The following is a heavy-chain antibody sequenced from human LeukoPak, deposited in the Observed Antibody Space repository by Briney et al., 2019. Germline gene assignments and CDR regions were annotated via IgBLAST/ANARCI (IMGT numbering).Heavy chain of an antibody. CDR1: GGSFSGYY. CDR3: ARVDIAAGTCNDY. V-gene: IGHV4-34*01. J-gene: IGHJ4*02. CDR2: INHSGST. D-gene: IGHD6-13*01. Sequence: SETLSLTCAVYGGSFSGYYWSWIRQPPGKGLEWIGEINHSGSTNYNPSLKSRVTISVDTSKNQFSLKLSSVTAADTAVYYCARVDIAAGTCNDYWGQGTLVTVSS.